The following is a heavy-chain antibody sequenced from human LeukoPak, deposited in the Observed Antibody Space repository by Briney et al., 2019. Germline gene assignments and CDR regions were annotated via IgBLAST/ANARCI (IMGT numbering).Heavy chain of an antibody. CDR1: GYTFTGYY. Sequence: GASVKVSCKASGYTFTGYYMHWVRQAPGQGLQWMGWINPNSGGTNYAQEFEGRVTMTGDTSISTAYMELSGLRSDDTAIYYCATLGDISGYYLRDYWGQGTLVTVSS. D-gene: IGHD3-22*01. V-gene: IGHV1-2*02. J-gene: IGHJ4*02. CDR2: INPNSGGT. CDR3: ATLGDISGYYLRDY.